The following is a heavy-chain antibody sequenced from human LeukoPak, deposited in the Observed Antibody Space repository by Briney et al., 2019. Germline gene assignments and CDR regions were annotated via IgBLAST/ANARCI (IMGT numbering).Heavy chain of an antibody. Sequence: GGSLRLSCAASGFTFSDYYMSWIRQAPGKGLEWLSYISSIGSTTFYADSVKGRFTISRDNAKNSLYLQMSSLRAEDTAVYYCARSLSGSYYGIDYWGQGTLVTVSS. D-gene: IGHD1-26*01. V-gene: IGHV3-11*04. CDR3: ARSLSGSYYGIDY. CDR1: GFTFSDYY. CDR2: ISSIGSTT. J-gene: IGHJ4*02.